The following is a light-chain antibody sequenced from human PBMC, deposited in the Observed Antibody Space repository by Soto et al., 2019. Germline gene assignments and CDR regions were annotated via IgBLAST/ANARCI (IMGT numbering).Light chain of an antibody. CDR1: QSVLYSSNNKNY. Sequence: DIVMTQSPDSLAVSLGERATINCKSSQSVLYSSNNKNYLAWYQQKPGQPPKLLIYWASTRESGVPDRFSGSGSGTDFTLSISTLQAEDVAVYHCQQYFSSPQTFGQGPKVEIK. V-gene: IGKV4-1*01. J-gene: IGKJ1*01. CDR2: WAS. CDR3: QQYFSSPQT.